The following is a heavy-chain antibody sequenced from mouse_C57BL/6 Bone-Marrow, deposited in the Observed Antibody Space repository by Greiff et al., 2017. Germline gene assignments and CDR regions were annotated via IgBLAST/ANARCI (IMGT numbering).Heavy chain of an antibody. CDR2: IYTGDGDT. D-gene: IGHD4-1*01. J-gene: IGHJ2*01. CDR3: ARGRAGFDY. CDR1: GYAFSSSW. Sequence: QVQLQQSGPELVKPGASVKISCKASGYAFSSSWMNWVKQRPGKGLEWIGRIYTGDGDTNYNGKFKGKATLTADKSSSTAYMQLSSLTSEDSAVYFCARGRAGFDYWGQGTTLTVSS. V-gene: IGHV1-82*01.